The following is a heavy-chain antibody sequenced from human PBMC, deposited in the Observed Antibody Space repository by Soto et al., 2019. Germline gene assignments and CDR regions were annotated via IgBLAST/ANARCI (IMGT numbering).Heavy chain of an antibody. CDR2: ISYDGSNK. J-gene: IGHJ6*02. Sequence: GGSLRLSCAASGFTFSSYAMHWVRQAPGKGLEWVAVISYDGSNKYYADSVKGRYTISRDNSKNTLYLQMNSLRAEDTAVYYCVRDYYDILTGYSSYYYYYGMDVWGQGTTVTVSS. CDR3: VRDYYDILTGYSSYYYYYGMDV. V-gene: IGHV3-30-3*01. D-gene: IGHD3-9*01. CDR1: GFTFSSYA.